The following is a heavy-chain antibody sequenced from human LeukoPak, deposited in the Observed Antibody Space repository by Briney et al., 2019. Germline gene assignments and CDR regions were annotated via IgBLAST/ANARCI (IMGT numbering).Heavy chain of an antibody. Sequence: SETLSLTCAVSGGSISSGGYSWSWIRQPPGKGLEWIGYIYYSGSTYYNPSLKSRVTISVDTSKNQFSLKLSSVTAADTAVYYCARDIYYYDSSGMKRPGAFDIWGQGTMVTVSS. D-gene: IGHD3-22*01. CDR1: GGSISSGGYS. CDR2: IYYSGST. CDR3: ARDIYYYDSSGMKRPGAFDI. J-gene: IGHJ3*02. V-gene: IGHV4-31*11.